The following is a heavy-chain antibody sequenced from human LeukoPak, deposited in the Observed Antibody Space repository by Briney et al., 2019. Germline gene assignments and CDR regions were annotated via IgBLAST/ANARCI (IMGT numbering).Heavy chain of an antibody. J-gene: IGHJ3*02. Sequence: PGGSLRLSCAASGFPFSSYSMTWVRQAPGEGLEWISYISGSRTSTFYADSVKGRFSTSRDNANNLMYLQMNSLRDDDTAVYYCARGKSDLFRGAFEIWGQGTMVTVSP. V-gene: IGHV3-48*02. CDR1: GFPFSSYS. CDR2: ISGSRTST. D-gene: IGHD3-9*01. CDR3: ARGKSDLFRGAFEI.